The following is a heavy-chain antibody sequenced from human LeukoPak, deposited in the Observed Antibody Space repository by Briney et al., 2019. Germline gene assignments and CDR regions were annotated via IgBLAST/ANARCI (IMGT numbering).Heavy chain of an antibody. D-gene: IGHD5-24*01. CDR3: ARESRTVQMATSMHGHWFDP. CDR2: IYASGIT. J-gene: IGHJ5*02. Sequence: SETLSLTCTVSGASISDNFYWSWIRQSAGKGLEWIGRIYASGITTYSSSLKSRLTISVDTSKNQFSLRLTSVTAVDTAVYYCARESRTVQMATSMHGHWFDPWGQGTLVTVSS. V-gene: IGHV4-61*02. CDR1: GASISDNFY.